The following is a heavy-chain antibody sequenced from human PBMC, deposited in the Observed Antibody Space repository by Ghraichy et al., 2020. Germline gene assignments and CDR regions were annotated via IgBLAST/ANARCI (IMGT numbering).Heavy chain of an antibody. D-gene: IGHD3-22*01. CDR1: GFTFGDYG. Sequence: QTLSLTCAASGFTFGDYGMSWFRQAPGKGLEWVGLIRSKPYGGTTEYAASVKGRFTISRDDSKSIAFLQMNSLKTEDSAVYYCSSTYYYDSLGYYSPYRGQGTLVTVSS. CDR2: IRSKPYGGTT. CDR3: SSTYYYDSLGYYSPY. V-gene: IGHV3-49*03. J-gene: IGHJ4*02.